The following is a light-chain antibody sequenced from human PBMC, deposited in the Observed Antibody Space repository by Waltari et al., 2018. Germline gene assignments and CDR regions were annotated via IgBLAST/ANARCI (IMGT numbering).Light chain of an antibody. Sequence: EIVMTQSPATLAVSPGERATLSCRASQSVSNNLAWYQQRPGQAPRLLIYAASTRVTGIPARFSGSGSGTEFTLTISSVESEDFAVYYCQQYNNWPPVYTFGWGTKLE. CDR2: AAS. V-gene: IGKV3-15*01. CDR1: QSVSNN. CDR3: QQYNNWPPVYT. J-gene: IGKJ2*01.